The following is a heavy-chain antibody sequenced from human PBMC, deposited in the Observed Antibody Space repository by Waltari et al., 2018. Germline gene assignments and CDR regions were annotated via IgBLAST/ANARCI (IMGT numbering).Heavy chain of an antibody. J-gene: IGHJ6*02. CDR3: ARGRHYDYYYYGIGV. Sequence: EVELVESGGGLVQPGGSLRASCSGTGLISTTSRVPWVRQAPGKGLVWGSRINTDGTRISYADFVKGRFTISRDNAKKTLYLQMNGLRDEDTAVYYCARGRHYDYYYYGIGVWGQGTTVIVSS. CDR1: GLISTTSR. CDR2: INTDGTRI. D-gene: IGHD1-26*01. V-gene: IGHV3-74*02.